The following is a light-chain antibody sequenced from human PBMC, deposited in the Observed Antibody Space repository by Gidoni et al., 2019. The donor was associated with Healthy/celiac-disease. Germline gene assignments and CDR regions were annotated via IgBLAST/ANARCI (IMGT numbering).Light chain of an antibody. J-gene: IGLJ2*01. CDR2: QDS. CDR1: KLGDKY. V-gene: IGLV3-1*01. CDR3: QAWDSSTADVV. Sequence: SYELTQPPSVSVSPGQTASITCSGAKLGDKYACWYQQKPGQSPVLVIYQDSKRPSGIPERFSGSNSGNTATLTISGTQAMDEADYYCQAWDSSTADVVFGGGTKLT.